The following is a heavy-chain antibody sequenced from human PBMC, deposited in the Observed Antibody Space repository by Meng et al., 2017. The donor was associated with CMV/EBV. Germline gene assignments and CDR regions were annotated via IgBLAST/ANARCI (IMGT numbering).Heavy chain of an antibody. CDR3: AKDIGHSGSYPLHY. J-gene: IGHJ4*02. CDR2: ISWNSGSI. D-gene: IGHD1-26*01. V-gene: IGHV3-9*01. Sequence: SLKVSCAASGFTFDDYAMHWVRQAPGKGLEWVSGISWNSGSIGYADSVKGRFTISRDNAKNSLYLQMNSLRAEDTALYYCAKDIGHSGSYPLHYWGQETLVTVSS. CDR1: GFTFDDYA.